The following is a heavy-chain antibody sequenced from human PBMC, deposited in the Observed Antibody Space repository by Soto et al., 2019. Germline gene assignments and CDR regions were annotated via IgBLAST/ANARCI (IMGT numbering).Heavy chain of an antibody. CDR3: ARELDCGGDCYSFLYYYYYGMDV. J-gene: IGHJ6*02. V-gene: IGHV1-46*01. CDR2: INPSGGST. D-gene: IGHD2-21*02. Sequence: GASVKVSCKASGYTFTSYYMHWVRQAPGQGLEWMGIINPSGGSTSYAQKFQGRVTMTRDTSTSTVYMELSSLRSEDTAVYYCARELDCGGDCYSFLYYYYYGMDVWGQGTTVTVSS. CDR1: GYTFTSYY.